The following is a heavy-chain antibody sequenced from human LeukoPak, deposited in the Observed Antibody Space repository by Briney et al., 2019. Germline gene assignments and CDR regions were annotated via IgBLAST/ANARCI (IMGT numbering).Heavy chain of an antibody. CDR2: INPNSAGT. CDR1: GYTFTGYY. J-gene: IGHJ4*02. Sequence: ASVKVSCKASGYTFTGYYLHWVRQAPGQGLEWMGWINPNSAGTNYAQKFQGRVTMTGDTSISTAYMELSRLSSDDTAMYYCAGRPDTAMVAIFDYWGQGTLVTVSS. D-gene: IGHD5-18*01. CDR3: AGRPDTAMVAIFDY. V-gene: IGHV1-2*02.